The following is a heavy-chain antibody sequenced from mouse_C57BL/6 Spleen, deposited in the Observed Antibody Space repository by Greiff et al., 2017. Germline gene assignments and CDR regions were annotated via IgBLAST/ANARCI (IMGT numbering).Heavy chain of an antibody. Sequence: EVKLMESGEGLVKPGGSLTLSCAASGFTFSSYAMSWVRQTPEKRLEWVAYISSGGDYIYYADTVKGRFTISSDNARNTLYLQMSSLKSEDTAMYYCTGIDSNYAFAYWGQGTLVTVSA. CDR1: GFTFSSYA. CDR2: ISSGGDYI. J-gene: IGHJ3*01. CDR3: TGIDSNYAFAY. D-gene: IGHD2-5*01. V-gene: IGHV5-9-1*02.